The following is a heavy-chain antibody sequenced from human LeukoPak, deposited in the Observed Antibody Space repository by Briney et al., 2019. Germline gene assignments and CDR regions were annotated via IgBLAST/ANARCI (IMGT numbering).Heavy chain of an antibody. CDR3: AKLYYYDSSGYPTGDAFDI. Sequence: GGSLRLSCAASGFTFSSYAMHWVRQAPGKGLEWVAVISYDGSNKYYADSVKGRFTISRDNSKNTLYLQMNSLRAEDTAVYYCAKLYYYDSSGYPTGDAFDIWGQGTMVTVSS. CDR1: GFTFSSYA. D-gene: IGHD3-22*01. CDR2: ISYDGSNK. J-gene: IGHJ3*02. V-gene: IGHV3-30*18.